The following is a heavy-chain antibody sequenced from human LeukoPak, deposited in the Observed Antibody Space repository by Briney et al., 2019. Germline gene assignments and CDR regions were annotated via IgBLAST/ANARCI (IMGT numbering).Heavy chain of an antibody. D-gene: IGHD1-26*01. V-gene: IGHV3-21*01. CDR1: GFTFNSYS. CDR2: ISSGSSYI. Sequence: GGSLRLSCAASGFTFNSYSMNWVRQAPGKGLEWVSSISSGSSYIFYADSVKGRFTISRDNAKNSLYLQMNSQRAEDTAVYYCARQVGVDDAFDIWGQGTMVTISS. J-gene: IGHJ3*02. CDR3: ARQVGVDDAFDI.